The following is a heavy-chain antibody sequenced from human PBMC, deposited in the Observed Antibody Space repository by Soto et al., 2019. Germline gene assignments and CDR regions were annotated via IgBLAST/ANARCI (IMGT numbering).Heavy chain of an antibody. Sequence: QVQLEQSGAEVKKPGSSVKVSCKASGGTLSDHGVAWLRQAPGQGLEWMGGTIPVFNKAKDAQKFQGRVTVTADKFTNIAYMELSSLRSEDTAFYFCARGVYGSGNYYTGPSAFDIWGQGTMVIVSS. V-gene: IGHV1-69*06. CDR2: TIPVFNKA. CDR3: ARGVYGSGNYYTGPSAFDI. CDR1: GGTLSDHG. D-gene: IGHD3-10*01. J-gene: IGHJ3*02.